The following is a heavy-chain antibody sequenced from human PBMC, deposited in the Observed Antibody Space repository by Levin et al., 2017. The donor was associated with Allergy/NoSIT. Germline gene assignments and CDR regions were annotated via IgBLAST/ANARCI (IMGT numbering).Heavy chain of an antibody. CDR2: VHPSGST. Sequence: SETLSLTCTVSGASVSSGVYYWSWIRQHPGKGLEFIGCVHPSGSTHYNPSLNSRVTMSVDTSKNQISLKMTSVTAADTAVYYCARGLDYSKLGYWGQGTLVTVSS. CDR1: GASVSSGVYY. V-gene: IGHV4-31*03. D-gene: IGHD4-11*01. CDR3: ARGLDYSKLGY. J-gene: IGHJ4*02.